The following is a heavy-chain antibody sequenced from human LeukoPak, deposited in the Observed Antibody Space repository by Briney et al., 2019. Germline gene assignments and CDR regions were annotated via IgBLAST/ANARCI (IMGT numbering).Heavy chain of an antibody. Sequence: SETLSLTCAVSGSSISSNNWWGWIRQPPGKGLEWIGYIYYSGNTDYNPSLKSRVTMSVDTSKNQFSLKLRSVTAVDTAVYYCARYSGSQGWFDPWGQGTPVTVSS. J-gene: IGHJ5*02. CDR2: IYYSGNT. D-gene: IGHD1-26*01. CDR1: GSSISSNNW. CDR3: ARYSGSQGWFDP. V-gene: IGHV4-28*01.